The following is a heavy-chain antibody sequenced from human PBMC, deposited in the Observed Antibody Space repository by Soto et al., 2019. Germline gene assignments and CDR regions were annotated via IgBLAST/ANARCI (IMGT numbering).Heavy chain of an antibody. CDR2: IIPIFGTT. Sequence: SVKVSCKASGGTFGSDAITWVRQAPGQGPEWVGRIIPIFGTTNYAQNLQGRVTISADKSTLTSYMELHSLTSDDTALYYCARDRTDSGYYTNWLDPWGQGTQVTVSS. D-gene: IGHD3-22*01. V-gene: IGHV1-69*06. CDR1: GGTFGSDA. CDR3: ARDRTDSGYYTNWLDP. J-gene: IGHJ5*02.